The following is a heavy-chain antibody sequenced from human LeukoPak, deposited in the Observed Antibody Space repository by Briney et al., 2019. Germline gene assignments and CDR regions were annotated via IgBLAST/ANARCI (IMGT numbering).Heavy chain of an antibody. V-gene: IGHV3-53*01. D-gene: IGHD2-21*02. Sequence: GGSLRLSCAASGFTVSSNYMSCVRQAPGKGLEWVSVIYSGGSTYYADSVKGRFTISRDNSKNTLYLQMNSLRAEDTAVYYCARGLVVVTALDYWGQGTLVTVSS. CDR1: GFTVSSNY. CDR3: ARGLVVVTALDY. J-gene: IGHJ4*02. CDR2: IYSGGST.